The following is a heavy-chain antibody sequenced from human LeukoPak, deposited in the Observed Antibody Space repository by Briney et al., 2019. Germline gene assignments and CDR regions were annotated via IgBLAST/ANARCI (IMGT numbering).Heavy chain of an antibody. D-gene: IGHD6-13*01. Sequence: PGGSLRLSCAASGFTFSSYGMSWVRQAPGKGLEWVSAISGSGGSTYYADSVKGRFTISRDNSKNTLYPQMNSLRAEDTAVYYCAKSGPEGTGGTSLYYYYYMDVWGKGTTVTISS. J-gene: IGHJ6*03. CDR1: GFTFSSYG. CDR2: ISGSGGST. V-gene: IGHV3-23*01. CDR3: AKSGPEGTGGTSLYYYYYMDV.